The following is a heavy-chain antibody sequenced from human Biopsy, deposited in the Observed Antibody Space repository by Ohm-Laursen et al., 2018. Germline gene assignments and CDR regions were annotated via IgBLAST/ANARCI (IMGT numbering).Heavy chain of an antibody. CDR3: TRAEAGSGSLLYFDY. CDR2: INIDGSGT. D-gene: IGHD3-10*01. J-gene: IGHJ4*02. V-gene: IGHV3-74*03. Sequence: SLRLSCAASGFTFSSYAMNWVRQAPGKGLEWVSRINIDGSGTKYADSVKGRFTVSRDNAKNTVFLQMNSLRAEDTAVYYCTRAEAGSGSLLYFDYWGQGTLVTVSS. CDR1: GFTFSSYA.